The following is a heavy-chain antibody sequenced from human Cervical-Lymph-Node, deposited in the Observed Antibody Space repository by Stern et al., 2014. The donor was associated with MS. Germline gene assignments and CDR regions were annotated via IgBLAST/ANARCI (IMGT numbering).Heavy chain of an antibody. Sequence: QLVQSGAEVKKPGASVKVSCKSSGYTFTSYDINWVRQATGQGLEWMGWVNPNSGDTGYAQKFQGRVTMTRNTSISTAYMELNSLRSEDTAVYYCARRRIAITNYGLDVWGQGTTVTVSS. CDR2: VNPNSGDT. CDR1: GYTFTSYD. CDR3: ARRRIAITNYGLDV. V-gene: IGHV1-8*01. J-gene: IGHJ6*02. D-gene: IGHD3-9*01.